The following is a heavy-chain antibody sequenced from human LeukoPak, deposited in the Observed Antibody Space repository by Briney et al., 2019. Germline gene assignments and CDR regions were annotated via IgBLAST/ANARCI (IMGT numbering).Heavy chain of an antibody. D-gene: IGHD1-26*01. J-gene: IGHJ4*02. CDR2: IIPIFGIA. Sequence: SIIPIFGIANYAQKFQGRVTITADKSTSTAYMELSSLRSEDTAVYYCARGDSGSYLAFYWGQGTLVTVSS. V-gene: IGHV1-69*04. CDR3: ARGDSGSYLAFY.